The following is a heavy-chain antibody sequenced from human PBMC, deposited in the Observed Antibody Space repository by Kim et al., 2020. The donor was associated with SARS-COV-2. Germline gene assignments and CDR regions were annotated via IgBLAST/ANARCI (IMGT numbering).Heavy chain of an antibody. V-gene: IGHV4-34*01. D-gene: IGHD3-16*01. J-gene: IGHJ5*02. CDR3: ARKKGAPGWFDP. CDR1: GGSFGHHS. Sequence: SETLSLTCAVYGGSFGHHSWTWIRQPPGKGLEWIGEITSIGSSNYNPSLKSRVTISVDASKNQFSLKLTSVTAADTALYYCARKKGAPGWFDPWGHGSRV. CDR2: ITSIGSS.